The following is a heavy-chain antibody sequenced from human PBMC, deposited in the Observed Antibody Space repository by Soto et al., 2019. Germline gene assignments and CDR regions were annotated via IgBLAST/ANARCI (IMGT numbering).Heavy chain of an antibody. CDR2: IYHSGST. D-gene: IGHD3-22*01. V-gene: IGHV4-38-2*02. Sequence: SETLSLTCSVSVYSISSGYYWGWIRQPPGKGLEWIGSIYHSGSTYYNPSLKSRVTISVDTSKNQFSLKLSSVTAADTAVYYCARDWNYYDSSGYYYWGQGTLVTVSS. CDR3: ARDWNYYDSSGYYY. J-gene: IGHJ4*02. CDR1: VYSISSGYY.